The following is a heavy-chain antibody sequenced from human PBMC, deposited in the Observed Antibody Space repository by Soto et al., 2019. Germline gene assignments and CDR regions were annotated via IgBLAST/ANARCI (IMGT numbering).Heavy chain of an antibody. CDR1: GFTFSSYG. V-gene: IGHV3-30*18. Sequence: PGGSLRLSCAASGFTFSSYGIHWVRQAPGKGLEWVAFISYDGGNKYYADSVKGRFTISRDNSKNTLFLQMNSLRAEDTAVYYSAKVMITFGGSRYGLDVWGQGTTVTVSS. D-gene: IGHD3-16*01. CDR3: AKVMITFGGSRYGLDV. J-gene: IGHJ6*02. CDR2: ISYDGGNK.